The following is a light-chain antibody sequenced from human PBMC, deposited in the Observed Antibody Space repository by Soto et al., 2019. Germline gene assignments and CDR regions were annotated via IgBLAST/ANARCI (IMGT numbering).Light chain of an antibody. Sequence: DIVVTQSPATLSVSPGERATLSCRASQSVSSSYLAWYQQKPGQAPRLLIYAASSGATGIPDRFSGSGSETDFTLTINRLEPEDFAVYYCQYYGNSRITFGQGTRLEIK. CDR3: QYYGNSRIT. CDR1: QSVSSSY. V-gene: IGKV3-20*01. CDR2: AAS. J-gene: IGKJ5*01.